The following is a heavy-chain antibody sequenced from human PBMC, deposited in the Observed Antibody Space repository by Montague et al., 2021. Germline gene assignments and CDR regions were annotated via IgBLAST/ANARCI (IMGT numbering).Heavy chain of an antibody. CDR1: SGSIFHAH. Sequence: SETLSLTCTVSSGSIFHAHWSWVRQPPGKGLEWLGSMFYGGATSNNPSLKSRVTMSIDTSTNQFSLKLSFVTAAYTAVYYCAKQDYFVSGTSYKGLNPWSQGIRSPSPQ. CDR2: MFYGGAT. V-gene: IGHV4-59*08. CDR3: AKQDYFVSGTSYKGLNP. J-gene: IGHJ5*02. D-gene: IGHD3-10*01.